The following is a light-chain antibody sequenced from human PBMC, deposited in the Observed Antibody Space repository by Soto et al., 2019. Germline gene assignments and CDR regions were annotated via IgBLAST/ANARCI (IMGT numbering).Light chain of an antibody. V-gene: IGKV1-5*03. J-gene: IGKJ1*01. CDR3: QQDNSYSWT. CDR2: KAS. Sequence: DIQMTQSPSTLSASVGDRVTITCRASQSISSWLAWYQQKPGKAPKLLIYKASSLESGVPSRFSGSGSGTDFTLTISSLQPDDFATYYCQQDNSYSWTFSQGTKVEIK. CDR1: QSISSW.